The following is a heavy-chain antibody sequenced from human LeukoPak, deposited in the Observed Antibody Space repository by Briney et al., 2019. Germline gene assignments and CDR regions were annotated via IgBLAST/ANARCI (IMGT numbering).Heavy chain of an antibody. CDR3: ARDRGTIPWFDP. Sequence: ASVKVSCKASGGTFSSYAISWVRQAPGQGLEWMGGIIPIFGTANYAQKFQGRVTITTDESTSTAYMELSSLRSEDTAVYYCARDRGTIPWFDPWGQGTLVTVSS. CDR2: IIPIFGTA. D-gene: IGHD3-10*01. CDR1: GGTFSSYA. J-gene: IGHJ5*02. V-gene: IGHV1-69*05.